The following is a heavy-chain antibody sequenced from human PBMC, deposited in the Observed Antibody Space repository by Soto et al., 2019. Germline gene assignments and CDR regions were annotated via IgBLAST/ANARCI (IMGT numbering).Heavy chain of an antibody. J-gene: IGHJ6*02. CDR3: ARDGYYGSGSYGMDV. V-gene: IGHV1-18*04. CDR2: TSAYKGNT. CDR1: GYTFTGYY. D-gene: IGHD3-10*01. Sequence: GASVKVSCKASGYTFTGYYMHWVRQAPGQGLEWMGWTSAYKGNTNYAQKLQGRVTMTTDTSTSTVYMVLTSLRSDDTAVYYCARDGYYGSGSYGMDVWGRGTTVTVSS.